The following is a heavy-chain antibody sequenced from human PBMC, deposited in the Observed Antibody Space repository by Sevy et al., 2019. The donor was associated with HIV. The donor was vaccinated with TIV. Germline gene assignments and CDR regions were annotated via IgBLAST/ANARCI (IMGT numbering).Heavy chain of an antibody. D-gene: IGHD2-15*01. CDR2: ISAYNGNT. CDR3: ARDRGYCSGGSCYYGWFDP. V-gene: IGHV1-18*01. CDR1: GYTFTSYG. Sequence: ASVKVSCKASGYTFTSYGISWVRQAPGQGLEWMGWISAYNGNTNYAQNLQGRVTMTTDTSTSTAYMELRSLRSDDTAVYYCARDRGYCSGGSCYYGWFDPWGQGTLVTVSS. J-gene: IGHJ5*02.